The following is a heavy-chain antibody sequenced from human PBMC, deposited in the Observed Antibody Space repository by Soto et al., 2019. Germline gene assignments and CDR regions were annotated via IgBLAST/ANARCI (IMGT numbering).Heavy chain of an antibody. J-gene: IGHJ4*02. V-gene: IGHV4-59*01. D-gene: IGHD6-19*01. CDR1: GGSISSYY. Sequence: QVQLQESGPGLVKPSETLSLTCTVSGGSISSYYWSWIRQPPGKGLEWIGYIYYSGSTNYNPSLKSRXXIXVAXSKNQFSLKLSSVTAADTAVYYCARVVSGWDYFDYWGQGTLVTVSS. CDR3: ARVVSGWDYFDY. CDR2: IYYSGST.